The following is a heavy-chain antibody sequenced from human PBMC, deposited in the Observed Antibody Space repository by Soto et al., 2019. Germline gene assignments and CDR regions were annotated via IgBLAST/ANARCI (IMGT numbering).Heavy chain of an antibody. Sequence: GGSLRLSCAASGFTFSDYYFTWIRQAPGKGLEWVSYISFSGSTIYYADSVKGRFTISRDNAKNSLYLQMNNLRPEDTAVYYCAGGDSGSFDSWGQGTLVTVSS. CDR1: GFTFSDYY. V-gene: IGHV3-11*01. J-gene: IGHJ4*02. D-gene: IGHD3-16*01. CDR2: ISFSGSTI. CDR3: AGGDSGSFDS.